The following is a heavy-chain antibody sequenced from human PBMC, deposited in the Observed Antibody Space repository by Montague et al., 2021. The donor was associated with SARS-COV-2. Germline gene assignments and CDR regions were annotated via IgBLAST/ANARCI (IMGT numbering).Heavy chain of an antibody. CDR1: GFRSTSNW. D-gene: IGHD6-13*01. CDR3: AKDDDYTSSCHY. Sequence: SRRLSFSASGFRSTSNWMTWVRQAPGKGLEWVAHIKQDGSEKNYADSVKGRFTISGDNAKNSIFLQMNDLRAEDSAIYYCAKDDDYTSSCHYWGQGTLVTVSS. J-gene: IGHJ4*02. V-gene: IGHV3-7*01. CDR2: IKQDGSEK.